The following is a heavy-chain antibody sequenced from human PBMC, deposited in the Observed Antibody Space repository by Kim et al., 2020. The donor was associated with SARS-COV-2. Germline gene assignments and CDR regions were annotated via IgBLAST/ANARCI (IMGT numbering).Heavy chain of an antibody. CDR1: GYTFSSYW. Sequence: GASLKISCRTSGYTFSSYWIAWVRQMPGKGLEWMGMFYPADSDTRYSPSFQGQVTISVDRSIRTSYLQWSSLKASDTAIYYCARLMVGATYFFDFWGQGTLVTVSS. D-gene: IGHD1-26*01. CDR2: FYPADSDT. V-gene: IGHV5-51*01. CDR3: ARLMVGATYFFDF. J-gene: IGHJ4*02.